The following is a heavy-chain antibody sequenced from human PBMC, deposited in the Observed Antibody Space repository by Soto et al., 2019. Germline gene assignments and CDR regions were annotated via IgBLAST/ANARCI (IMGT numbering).Heavy chain of an antibody. J-gene: IGHJ4*02. D-gene: IGHD3-22*01. Sequence: QVPLVQSGAEVKKPGSSVKVSCKASGGTFSSYAISWVRQAPGQGLEWMGGIIPIFGTANYAQKFQGRVTITADKSTSTAYMELSSLRSEDTAVYYCARPKSPYDSSGYYPFDYWGQGTLVTVSS. V-gene: IGHV1-69*06. CDR1: GGTFSSYA. CDR2: IIPIFGTA. CDR3: ARPKSPYDSSGYYPFDY.